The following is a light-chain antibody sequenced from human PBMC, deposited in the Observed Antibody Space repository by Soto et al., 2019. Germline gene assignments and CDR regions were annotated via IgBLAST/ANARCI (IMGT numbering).Light chain of an antibody. J-gene: IGKJ4*01. V-gene: IGKV3-20*01. Sequence: EIVLTQSPGTLSLSPGERATLSCRASQSVSSSYLAWYQEKPGQAPRLLIYGASSRATGIPDRFSGSGSGTDVTLTISRLEPEDFAVYYCQQYGSSPLTFGGGTKLEIK. CDR1: QSVSSSY. CDR3: QQYGSSPLT. CDR2: GAS.